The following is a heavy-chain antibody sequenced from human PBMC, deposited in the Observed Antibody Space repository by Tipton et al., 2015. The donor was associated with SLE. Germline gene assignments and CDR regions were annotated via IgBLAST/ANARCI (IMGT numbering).Heavy chain of an antibody. D-gene: IGHD1-26*01. V-gene: IGHV4-59*11. CDR2: LYYTGTT. CDR3: ARTDSGNDLFVFDS. J-gene: IGHJ4*02. CDR1: GGSISSHY. Sequence: TLSLTCTVSGGSISSHYWTWIRQPPGKGLEWIGHLYYTGTTNHSPPLKSRLTISVDTSKNQFSLKLNSVAAADTAVYYCARTDSGNDLFVFDSWGLGTLVTVSS.